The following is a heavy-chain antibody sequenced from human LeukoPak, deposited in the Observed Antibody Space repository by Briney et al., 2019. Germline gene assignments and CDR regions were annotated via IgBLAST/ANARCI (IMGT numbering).Heavy chain of an antibody. V-gene: IGHV3-7*01. J-gene: IGHJ4*02. CDR2: IKQDGSEK. CDR1: GFTFSSYW. D-gene: IGHD6-6*01. Sequence: PGGSLRLSCAASGFTFSSYWMSWVRQAPGKGREWGANIKQDGSEKYYVDSVKGRFTISRDNAKDSLYLQMNSLRAEDTAVYYCARDPYSSSSPLDYWGQGTLVTVSS. CDR3: ARDPYSSSSPLDY.